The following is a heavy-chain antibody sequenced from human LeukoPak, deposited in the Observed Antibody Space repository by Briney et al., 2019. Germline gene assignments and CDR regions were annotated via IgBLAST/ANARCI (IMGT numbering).Heavy chain of an antibody. CDR1: AGSFTVYY. J-gene: IGHJ4*02. CDR2: IDHTGSI. D-gene: IGHD3-10*01. Sequence: SETLSLTCAVNAGSFTVYYWSWIRQPPGKGLEWIGEIDHTGSISYNPSLRSRLTISVDTFKNQFSLKLRSVTAADRAIYYCARGGYGPGSHYRYWGQGTLVTVSS. CDR3: ARGGYGPGSHYRY. V-gene: IGHV4-34*01.